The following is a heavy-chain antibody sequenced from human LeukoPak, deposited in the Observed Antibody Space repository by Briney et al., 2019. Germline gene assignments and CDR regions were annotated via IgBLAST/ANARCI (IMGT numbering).Heavy chain of an antibody. CDR2: IHHSGRT. J-gene: IGHJ5*01. CDR1: GGSFSNYD. CDR3: ARGRSRVTIFGVALIWLDS. Sequence: SETLSLTCAVYGGSFSNYDWTWIRQPPGKGLEWIGEIHHSGRTNYNPSLKSRITISADTSKKQFSLRLSSVTAADTAVYYCARGRSRVTIFGVALIWLDSWGQGNLVTVSS. D-gene: IGHD3-3*01. V-gene: IGHV4-34*01.